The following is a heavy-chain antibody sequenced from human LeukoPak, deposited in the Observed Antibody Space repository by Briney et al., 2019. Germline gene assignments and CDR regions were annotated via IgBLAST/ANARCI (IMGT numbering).Heavy chain of an antibody. CDR1: XXXXXDYY. Sequence: GGSLRLSCAASXXXXXDYYMSWIRQAPGKGLEWVSYISSSGSTIYYADSVKGRFAISRDNAKNSLYLQMNSLRAEDTAVYYCARGLASWIQLWSASDYWGQGTLVTVSS. CDR3: ARGLASWIQLWSASDY. J-gene: IGHJ4*02. V-gene: IGHV3-11*01. D-gene: IGHD5-18*01. CDR2: ISSSGSTI.